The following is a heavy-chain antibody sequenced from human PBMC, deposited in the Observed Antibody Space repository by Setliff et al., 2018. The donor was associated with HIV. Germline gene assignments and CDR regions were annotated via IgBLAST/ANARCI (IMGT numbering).Heavy chain of an antibody. CDR1: GYSFTNSG. Sequence: ASVKVSCKVSGYSFTNSGMHWMRQAPGQRPEWMGCINGGSGRTEYSQKFQSRVTITRDTAARTDYMELSSLRSEDTAVYFCARGVDTIFYYFDYWGQGTLVTVSS. J-gene: IGHJ4*02. V-gene: IGHV1-3*01. D-gene: IGHD3-9*01. CDR2: INGGSGRT. CDR3: ARGVDTIFYYFDY.